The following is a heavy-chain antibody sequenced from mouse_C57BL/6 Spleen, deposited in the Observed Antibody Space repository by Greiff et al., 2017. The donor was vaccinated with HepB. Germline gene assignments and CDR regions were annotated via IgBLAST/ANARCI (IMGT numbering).Heavy chain of an antibody. CDR2: IDPEDGET. J-gene: IGHJ2*01. CDR3: ARRVFITTVVAPYYFDY. D-gene: IGHD1-1*01. Sequence: VQLQQSGAELVKPGASVKLSCTASGFNIKDYYMHWVKQRTEQGLEWIGRIDPEDGETKYAPKFQGKATITADTSSNTAYLQLSSLTSEDTAVYYGARRVFITTVVAPYYFDYWGQGTTLTVSS. V-gene: IGHV14-2*01. CDR1: GFNIKDYY.